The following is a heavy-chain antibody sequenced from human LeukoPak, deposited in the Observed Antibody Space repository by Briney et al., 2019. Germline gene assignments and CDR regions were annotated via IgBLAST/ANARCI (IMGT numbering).Heavy chain of an antibody. CDR1: GYTFTSYD. J-gene: IGHJ5*02. CDR3: ARFGSSENWFDP. Sequence: ASVKVSCKASGYTFTSYDINWVRQATGQGLEWMGWMNPNSGNTGYAQKFQGRVTMTRNTSISTAYMELSSLRSEDTAVYYCARFGSSENWFDPWGQGTLVTVSS. V-gene: IGHV1-8*01. D-gene: IGHD1-26*01. CDR2: MNPNSGNT.